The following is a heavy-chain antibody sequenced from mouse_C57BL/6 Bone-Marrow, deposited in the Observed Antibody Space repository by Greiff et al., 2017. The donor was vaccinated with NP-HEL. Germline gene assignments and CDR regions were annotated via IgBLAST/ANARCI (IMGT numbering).Heavy chain of an antibody. CDR3: ARVGLYYAMDY. J-gene: IGHJ4*01. CDR2: ISYDGSN. CDR1: GYSITSGYY. D-gene: IGHD3-1*01. V-gene: IGHV3-6*01. Sequence: EVHLVESGPGLVKPSQSLSLTCSVTGYSITSGYYWNWIRQFPGNKLEWMGYISYDGSNNYNPSLKNRISITRDTSKNQFFLKLNSVTTEDTATYYCARVGLYYAMDYWGQGTSVTVSS.